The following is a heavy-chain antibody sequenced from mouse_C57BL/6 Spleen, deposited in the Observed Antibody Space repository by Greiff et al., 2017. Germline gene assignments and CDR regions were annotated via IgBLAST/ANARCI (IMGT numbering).Heavy chain of an antibody. J-gene: IGHJ1*03. V-gene: IGHV1-59*01. D-gene: IGHD1-1*01. Sequence: QVQLQQPGAELVRPGTSVKLSCKASGYTFTSYWMHWVKQRPGQGLEWIGVIDPSDSYTNYNQKFKGKATLTVDTSSSTAYMQLSSLTSEDSAVYYGARSYYGSSRWYFDVWGTGTTVTVSS. CDR2: IDPSDSYT. CDR1: GYTFTSYW. CDR3: ARSYYGSSRWYFDV.